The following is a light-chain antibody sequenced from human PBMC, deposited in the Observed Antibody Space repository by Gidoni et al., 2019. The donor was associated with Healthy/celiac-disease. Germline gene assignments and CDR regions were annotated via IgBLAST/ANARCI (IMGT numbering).Light chain of an antibody. CDR3: QSYDSSLSGVV. CDR1: SSNTGACYD. V-gene: IGLV1-40*01. J-gene: IGLJ2*01. CDR2: GNS. Sequence: QSVLTQPPSVSGAPGQRVTISCTGSSSNTGACYDVHWYQQLPGTAPKLLIYGNSNRPSGVPDRFSGSKSGTSASLAITGLQAEDEADYYCQSYDSSLSGVVFGGGTKLTVL.